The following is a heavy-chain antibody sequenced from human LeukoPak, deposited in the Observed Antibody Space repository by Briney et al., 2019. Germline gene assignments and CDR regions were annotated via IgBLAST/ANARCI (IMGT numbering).Heavy chain of an antibody. V-gene: IGHV3-21*01. D-gene: IGHD1-26*01. Sequence: GGSLRLSCAASGFTFSSYSMNWVRQAPGKGLEWVSSISSSSSYIYYADSVKGRFTISRDNAKNSLTLQTSSLTVADTGIYYCARDGSPNYGYYAFFDNWGQGTLVTVSS. CDR3: ARDGSPNYGYYAFFDN. CDR1: GFTFSSYS. J-gene: IGHJ4*02. CDR2: ISSSSSYI.